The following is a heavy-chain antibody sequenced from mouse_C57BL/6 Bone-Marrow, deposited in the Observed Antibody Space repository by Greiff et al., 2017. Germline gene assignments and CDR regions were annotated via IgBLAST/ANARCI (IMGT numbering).Heavy chain of an antibody. J-gene: IGHJ3*01. D-gene: IGHD2-3*01. V-gene: IGHV14-4*01. Sequence: VQLQQSGAELVRPGASVKLSCTASGFNIKDDYMHWVKQRPEQGLEWIGWIDPENGDTAYASKFQGKATITADTSSNTAYLQLSSLTSEDTAVYYCTRGYYEAYWGQGTLVTVSA. CDR3: TRGYYEAY. CDR2: IDPENGDT. CDR1: GFNIKDDY.